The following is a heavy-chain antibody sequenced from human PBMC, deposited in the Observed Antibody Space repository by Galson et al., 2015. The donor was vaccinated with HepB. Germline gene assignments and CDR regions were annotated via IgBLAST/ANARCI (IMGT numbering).Heavy chain of an antibody. D-gene: IGHD2-2*01. Sequence: SLRLSCAASGFTFSSYAMSWVRQAPGKGLEWVSAISGSGGSTYYADSVKGRFTISRDNSKNTLYLQMNSLRAEDTAVYYCAKGYCSSTSCREFDYWGQGTLVTVSS. CDR3: AKGYCSSTSCREFDY. J-gene: IGHJ4*02. CDR1: GFTFSSYA. V-gene: IGHV3-23*01. CDR2: ISGSGGST.